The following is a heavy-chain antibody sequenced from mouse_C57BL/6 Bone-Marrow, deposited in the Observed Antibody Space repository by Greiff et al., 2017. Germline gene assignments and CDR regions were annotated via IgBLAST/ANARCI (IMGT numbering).Heavy chain of an antibody. CDR2: IHPNSGST. D-gene: IGHD5-5*01. CDR3: ARSDYPYYYAMDY. J-gene: IGHJ4*01. V-gene: IGHV1-64*01. Sequence: QVQLQQPGAELVKPGASVKLSCKASGYTFTSYGMHWVKQRPGQGLEWIGIIHPNSGSTNYNEKFKSKATLTVDKSSSTAYMQLSSLTSEDSAVYYCARSDYPYYYAMDYWGQGTSVTVSS. CDR1: GYTFTSYG.